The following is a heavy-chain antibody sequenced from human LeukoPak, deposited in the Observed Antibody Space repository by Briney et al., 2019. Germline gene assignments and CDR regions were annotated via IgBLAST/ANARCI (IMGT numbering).Heavy chain of an antibody. CDR3: VRAGDYGDYVGWFDP. D-gene: IGHD4-17*01. V-gene: IGHV4-4*07. CDR1: GGSISSYY. J-gene: IGHJ5*02. CDR2: IHTSGST. Sequence: KPSETLSLTCTVSGGSISSYYWSWIRQPAGKGLEWIGRIHTSGSTNYNPSLKSRLTMPVDTSKNQFSLKLNSVTAADTAVYYCVRAGDYGDYVGWFDPWGQGTLVTVSS.